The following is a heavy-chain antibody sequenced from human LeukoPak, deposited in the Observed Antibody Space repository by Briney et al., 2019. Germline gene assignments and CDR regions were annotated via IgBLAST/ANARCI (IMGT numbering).Heavy chain of an antibody. D-gene: IGHD4-23*01. Sequence: ASVKVSCKASGYTFTGYYMHWVRQAPGQGLEWMGWINPNSGGTNYAQKFQGWVTMTRDTSISTAYMELSRLRSDDTAVYYCARGDYGGNPRFDYWGQGTRVTVSS. CDR3: ARGDYGGNPRFDY. J-gene: IGHJ4*02. CDR2: INPNSGGT. CDR1: GYTFTGYY. V-gene: IGHV1-2*04.